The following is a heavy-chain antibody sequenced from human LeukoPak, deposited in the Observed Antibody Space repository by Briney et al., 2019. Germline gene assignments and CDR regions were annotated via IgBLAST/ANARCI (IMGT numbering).Heavy chain of an antibody. CDR3: ARVRSYYGDYWSFDY. CDR2: ISYDGSNK. Sequence: PGRSQRLSCAASGFTFSSYAMHWVRQAPGKGLEWVAVISYDGSNKYYADSVKGRFTISRDNSKNTLYLQMNSLRAEDTAVYYCARVRSYYGDYWSFDYWGQGTLVTVSS. V-gene: IGHV3-30-3*01. D-gene: IGHD4-17*01. CDR1: GFTFSSYA. J-gene: IGHJ4*02.